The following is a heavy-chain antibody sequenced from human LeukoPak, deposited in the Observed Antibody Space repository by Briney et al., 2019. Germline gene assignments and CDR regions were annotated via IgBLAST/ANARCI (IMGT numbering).Heavy chain of an antibody. CDR2: ISSSGGTV. J-gene: IGHJ4*02. CDR1: GFTFNNYF. D-gene: IGHD6-19*01. CDR3: ARGLAVAANCFDY. Sequence: GGSLRLSCAASGFTFNNYFMSWLGQAPGKGLEGVSYISSSGGTVYYAGSVKGRFTVSRDNAKNSLYLQMNSLRAEDTAVYYCARGLAVAANCFDYWGQGTLVTVSS. V-gene: IGHV3-11*04.